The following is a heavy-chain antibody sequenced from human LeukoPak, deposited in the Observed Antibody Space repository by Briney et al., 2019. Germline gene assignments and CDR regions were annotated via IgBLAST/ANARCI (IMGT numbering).Heavy chain of an antibody. CDR3: AREGVEMATIVYYYCYGMDV. CDR1: GFTFSSYW. CDR2: IKQDGSEK. J-gene: IGHJ6*02. D-gene: IGHD5-24*01. V-gene: IGHV3-7*01. Sequence: PGGPLRLSCAASGFTFSSYWMSWVRQAPGKGLEWVANIKQDGSEKYYVDSVKGRFTISRDNAKNSLYLQMNSLRAEDTAVYYCAREGVEMATIVYYYCYGMDVWGQGTTVTVSS.